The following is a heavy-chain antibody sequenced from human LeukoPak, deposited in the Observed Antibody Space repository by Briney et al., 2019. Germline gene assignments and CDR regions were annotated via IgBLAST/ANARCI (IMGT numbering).Heavy chain of an antibody. CDR2: IYTSGST. Sequence: TSETLSLTCTVSGGSISSGSYYWSWIRQPAGKGLEWIGRIYTSGSTNYNPSLKSRVTISVDTSKNQFSLKLSSVTAADTAVYYCARLLAAGDGAFDIWGQGTMVTVSS. J-gene: IGHJ3*02. D-gene: IGHD6-13*01. V-gene: IGHV4-61*02. CDR1: GGSISSGSYY. CDR3: ARLLAAGDGAFDI.